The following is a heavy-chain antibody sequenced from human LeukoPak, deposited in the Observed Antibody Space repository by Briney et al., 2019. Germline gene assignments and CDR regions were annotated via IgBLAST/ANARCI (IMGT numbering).Heavy chain of an antibody. J-gene: IGHJ4*02. CDR3: ARVRDYVWGSYRSTLYYFDY. D-gene: IGHD3-16*02. Sequence: GSLRLSCAASGFTFSTYSMNWIRQPPGKGLEWIGEINDSGSTNYNPSLKSRVTISVDTSKNQFSLKLSSVTAADTAVYYRARVRDYVWGSYRSTLYYFDYWGQGSLVSVSS. CDR1: GFTFSTYS. CDR2: INDSGST. V-gene: IGHV4-34*01.